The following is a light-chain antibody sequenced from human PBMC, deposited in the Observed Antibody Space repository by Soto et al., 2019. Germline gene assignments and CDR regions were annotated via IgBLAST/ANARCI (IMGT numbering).Light chain of an antibody. V-gene: IGKV3-15*01. Sequence: EIVMTQSPATLSVSPGERATLSCRASQSVSSNLAWYQQKPGQAPRLLIYGASTRATGIPARFSGSGSGTEFTLTISSLQSEDFAVYSCQQYNNRPPSFCGVTKVEIK. CDR1: QSVSSN. J-gene: IGKJ4*01. CDR3: QQYNNRPPS. CDR2: GAS.